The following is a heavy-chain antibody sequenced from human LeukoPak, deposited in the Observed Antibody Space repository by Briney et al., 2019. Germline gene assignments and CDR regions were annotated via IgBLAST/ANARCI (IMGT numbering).Heavy chain of an antibody. CDR2: ISYEGTNQ. CDR1: GFTFSSYA. Sequence: GGSLRLSCADSGFTFSSYAMSWVRQAPGKGLEWVALISYEGTNQYYADSVKGRFTISRDNSKNTLYLQMNSLRPEDTAVYYCAKCWGSETSGRYTGYFDYWGQGTLVTVSP. D-gene: IGHD1-26*01. J-gene: IGHJ4*02. CDR3: AKCWGSETSGRYTGYFDY. V-gene: IGHV3-30*18.